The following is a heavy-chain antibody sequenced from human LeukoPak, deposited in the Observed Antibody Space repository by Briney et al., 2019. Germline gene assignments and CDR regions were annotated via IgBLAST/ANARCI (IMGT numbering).Heavy chain of an antibody. V-gene: IGHV3-30-3*01. CDR1: GFAFGSYA. D-gene: IGHD6-13*01. CDR3: AGTSGYSSSWYLDY. J-gene: IGHJ4*02. CDR2: ISHDGDNT. Sequence: GTSLRLSCEASGFAFGSYAMHWVRQAPGRGLEWVAVISHDGDNTNSGESVRGRFTLSRDNAKNSLYLQMNSLRAEDTAVYYCAGTSGYSSSWYLDYWGQGTLVTVSS.